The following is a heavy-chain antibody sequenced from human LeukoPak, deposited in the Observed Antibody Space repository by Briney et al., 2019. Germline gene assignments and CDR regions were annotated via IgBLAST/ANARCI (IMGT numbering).Heavy chain of an antibody. CDR2: ISSGTTI. CDR3: AKASLAWGIAVAEYYFDY. CDR1: GFTFSDYY. V-gene: IGHV3-11*01. D-gene: IGHD6-19*01. J-gene: IGHJ4*02. Sequence: GGSLRLSCAASGFTFSDYYMSWIRQAPGKGLEWVSYISSGTTIYYADSMKGRFTISRDNAKNSLYLQMNSLRAEDTALYYCAKASLAWGIAVAEYYFDYWGQGTLVTVSS.